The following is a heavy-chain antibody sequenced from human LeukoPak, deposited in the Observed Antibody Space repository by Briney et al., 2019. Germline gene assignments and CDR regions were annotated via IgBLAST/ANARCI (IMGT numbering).Heavy chain of an antibody. CDR2: ISSSSSTI. CDR1: GFTFSSYS. CDR3: ANLAVAGIDAFDI. J-gene: IGHJ3*02. D-gene: IGHD6-19*01. V-gene: IGHV3-48*04. Sequence: GGSLRLSCAASGFTFSSYSLNWVRQAPGKGLEWVSYISSSSSTIYYADSVKGRFTISRDNAKNSLNLQMNSLRAEDTAVYYCANLAVAGIDAFDIWGQGTMVTVSS.